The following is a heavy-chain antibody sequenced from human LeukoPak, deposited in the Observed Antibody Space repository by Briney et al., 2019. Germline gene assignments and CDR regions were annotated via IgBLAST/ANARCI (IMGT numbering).Heavy chain of an antibody. CDR1: GPSMYSYY. J-gene: IGHJ4*02. V-gene: IGHV4-4*07. D-gene: IGHD3-22*01. CDR2: IYTSGGT. Sequence: SETLSLTCSVSGPSMYSYYWRWIRQSAGKGLEWIGRIYTSGGTNYNPSLASRVTMSLDMSQRQFSLKLTSLTAADTAVYYCAREARDHYDGSGYYNDYWGQGTLVTVSS. CDR3: AREARDHYDGSGYYNDY.